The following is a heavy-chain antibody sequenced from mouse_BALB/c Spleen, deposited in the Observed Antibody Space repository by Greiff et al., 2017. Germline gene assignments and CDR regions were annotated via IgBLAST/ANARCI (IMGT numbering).Heavy chain of an antibody. CDR2: INPYNGDT. V-gene: IGHV1-37*01. CDR3: GSAYGSYCYWFAY. J-gene: IGHJ3*01. Sequence: EVQLQQSGPELVKPGASVKISCKASGYSFTGYFMNWVKQSHGKSLEWIGRINPYNGDTFYNQKFKGKATLTVDKSSSTAHMELLSLTSEDSAVYDCGSAYGSYCYWFAYWGQGTLVTVSA. D-gene: IGHD2-1*01. CDR1: GYSFTGYF.